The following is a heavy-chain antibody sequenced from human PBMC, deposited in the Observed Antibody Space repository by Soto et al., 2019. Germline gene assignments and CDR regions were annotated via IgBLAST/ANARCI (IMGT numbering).Heavy chain of an antibody. Sequence: QLQLQESGPGLVKPSETLSLTCTVSGGSISSSSYYWGWIRQPPGKALEWIGSIYYSGSTYYNPSLKSRVTISVDTSKNQFSLKLSSVTAADTAVYYCASSRYDFWSGYYQVDYWGQGTLVTVSS. V-gene: IGHV4-39*01. J-gene: IGHJ4*02. D-gene: IGHD3-3*01. CDR2: IYYSGST. CDR3: ASSRYDFWSGYYQVDY. CDR1: GGSISSSSYY.